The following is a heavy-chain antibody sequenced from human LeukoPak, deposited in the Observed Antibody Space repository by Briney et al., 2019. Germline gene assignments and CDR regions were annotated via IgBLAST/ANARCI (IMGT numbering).Heavy chain of an antibody. Sequence: GGSLRLSCAASGFSFSTYALHWVRQTPGKGLEWVAVISYDGSDKYYADSVKGRFTISRDNAKSTLYLQMNSLRDDDTAVYYCAGGYNYWYIDLWGRGTQVTVSS. D-gene: IGHD5-24*01. V-gene: IGHV3-30-3*01. CDR1: GFSFSTYA. CDR3: AGGYNYWYIDL. J-gene: IGHJ2*01. CDR2: ISYDGSDK.